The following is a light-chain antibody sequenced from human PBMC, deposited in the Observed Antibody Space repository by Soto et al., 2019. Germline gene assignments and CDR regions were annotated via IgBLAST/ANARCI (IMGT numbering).Light chain of an antibody. CDR1: QSVSSN. J-gene: IGKJ1*01. V-gene: IGKV3-15*01. CDR3: XXXNNWPRT. CDR2: GAS. Sequence: EIVMTQSPATLSVSPGERATLSCRASQSVSSNLAWYQQKPGQGPRLLIYGASTRATGIPARFSGSGSGTEFTLTISSLQSXXXXVXXXXXXNNWPRTFGQGTKVEIK.